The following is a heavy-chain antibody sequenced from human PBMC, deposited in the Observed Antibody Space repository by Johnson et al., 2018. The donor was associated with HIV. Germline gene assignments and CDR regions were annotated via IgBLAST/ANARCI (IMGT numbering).Heavy chain of an antibody. V-gene: IGHV3-33*01. CDR3: ASLPIAARPPTDAFDI. Sequence: QVQLVESGGGVVQPGRSLRLSCAASEFTFSSYGMHWVRQAPGKGLEWVAVIWYDGSKKYYADSVKGRLTISRDNSKNTLYLQMNSLRAEDTAVYYCASLPIAARPPTDAFDIWGQGTMVTVSS. J-gene: IGHJ3*02. D-gene: IGHD6-6*01. CDR1: EFTFSSYG. CDR2: IWYDGSKK.